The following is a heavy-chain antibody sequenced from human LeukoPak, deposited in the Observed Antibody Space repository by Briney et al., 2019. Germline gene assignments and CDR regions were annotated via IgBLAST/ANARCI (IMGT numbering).Heavy chain of an antibody. Sequence: GRSLRLSCAASGFTFDDYAMHWVRQAPGKGLEWVSGISWNSETIVYADSVKGRFTISRDNAKNSLYLQMNSLRGEDTALYFCARDGGPRLVTIFDYWGQGTLVTVSS. CDR1: GFTFDDYA. J-gene: IGHJ4*02. D-gene: IGHD3-9*01. V-gene: IGHV3-9*01. CDR2: ISWNSETI. CDR3: ARDGGPRLVTIFDY.